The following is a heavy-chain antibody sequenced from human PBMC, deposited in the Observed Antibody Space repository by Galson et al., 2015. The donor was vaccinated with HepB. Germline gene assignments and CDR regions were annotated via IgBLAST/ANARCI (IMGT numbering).Heavy chain of an antibody. CDR2: IYPGDSET. V-gene: IGHV5-51*01. J-gene: IGHJ6*02. CDR3: ARLGHEGYHYYGMDV. Sequence: GYSFRNYWIGWVRQMPGKGLECMGIIYPGDSETRYSPSFQGQVTLSADKSTNTAYLQWSSLKASDTAMYYCARLGHEGYHYYGMDVWGQGTTVTVSS. D-gene: IGHD2-2*01. CDR1: GYSFRNYW.